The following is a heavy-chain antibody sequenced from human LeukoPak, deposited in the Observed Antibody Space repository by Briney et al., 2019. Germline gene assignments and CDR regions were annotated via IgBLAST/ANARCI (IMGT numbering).Heavy chain of an antibody. D-gene: IGHD3-22*01. CDR1: GGSISTYY. CDR3: ARDLRDSSGYWTFDS. V-gene: IGHV4-59*01. J-gene: IGHJ4*02. CDR2: IYYSGIT. Sequence: SETLSLTCTVAGGSISTYYWNWIRQPPGKGLEWIGYIYYSGITNYNPSLKSRVTISVDTSKNQFSLKLSSVTAADTAVYHCARDLRDSSGYWTFDSWGQGTLVTVSS.